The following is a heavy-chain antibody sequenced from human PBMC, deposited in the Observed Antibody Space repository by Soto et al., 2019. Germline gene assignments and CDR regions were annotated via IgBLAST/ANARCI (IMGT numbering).Heavy chain of an antibody. J-gene: IGHJ6*03. CDR3: ARDANYDFDYYYMDV. CDR2: INAGNGNT. V-gene: IGHV1-3*01. CDR1: GYTFTSYA. D-gene: IGHD3-3*01. Sequence: ASVKVSCKASGYTFTSYAMHWVRQAPGQRLEWMGWINAGNGNTKYSQKFQGRVTITRDTSASTAYMELSSLRSEDTAVYYCARDANYDFDYYYMDVWGKGTTVTVSS.